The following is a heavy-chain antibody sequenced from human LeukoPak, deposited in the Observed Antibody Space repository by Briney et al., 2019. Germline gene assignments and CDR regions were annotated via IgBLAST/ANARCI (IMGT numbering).Heavy chain of an antibody. D-gene: IGHD3-22*01. CDR3: ARSTRGDSNGQGDDLDI. CDR2: IWNDGSKK. CDR1: GFTLSDHG. J-gene: IGHJ3*02. V-gene: IGHV3-33*01. Sequence: GGSLRLSCAASGFTLSDHGMHWVRQAPGKGLEWVAVIWNDGSKKFYGDSVKGRFTISRDTSENTLDLQMDSLRVEDTAVYYCARSTRGDSNGQGDDLDIWGQGTMVTVSA.